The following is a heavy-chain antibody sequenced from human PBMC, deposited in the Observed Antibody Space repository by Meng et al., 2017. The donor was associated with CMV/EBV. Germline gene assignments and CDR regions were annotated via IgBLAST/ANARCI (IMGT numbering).Heavy chain of an antibody. CDR2: ISAYNGNT. CDR1: GYTFTSYG. V-gene: IGHV1-18*01. D-gene: IGHD3-16*01. J-gene: IGHJ6*02. CDR3: VSTDVVGEDYYYGMDV. Sequence: ASVKVSCKASGYTFTSYGISWVRQAPGQGLEWMGWISAYNGNTNYAQKLQGRVTMTTDTSTSTAYMELRSLRSDDTAVYYCVSTDVVGEDYYYGMDVWGQGTTVTVSS.